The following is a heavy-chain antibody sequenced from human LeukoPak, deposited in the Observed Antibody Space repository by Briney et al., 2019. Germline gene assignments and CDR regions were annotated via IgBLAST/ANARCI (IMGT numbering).Heavy chain of an antibody. D-gene: IGHD2-2*01. CDR3: ARGDIVVVPAAMSWFDH. J-gene: IGHJ5*02. V-gene: IGHV3-7*04. CDR2: IKQDGSEK. CDR1: GFTFSSYW. Sequence: GGSLRLSCAASGFTFSSYWMSWVRQAPGKGVEWVANIKQDGSEKYYVDSVKGRFTISRENAKNSLYLQMNSLRAEDTAVYYCARGDIVVVPAAMSWFDHWGQGTLVTVPS.